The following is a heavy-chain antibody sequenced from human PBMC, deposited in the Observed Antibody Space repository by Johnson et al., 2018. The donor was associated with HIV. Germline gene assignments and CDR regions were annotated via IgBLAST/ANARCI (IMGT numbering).Heavy chain of an antibody. V-gene: IGHV3-23*04. CDR3: AKGMYYDDSSGYYLDAFDI. Sequence: VQLVESGGGLVQPGGSLRLSCAASGFTFSSYAMSWVRQAPGKGLEWVSAISGSGGSTYYADSVKGRFTISRDNSKNTLYLQMNSLRAEDTAVYYCAKGMYYDDSSGYYLDAFDIWGQGTMVTVSS. J-gene: IGHJ3*02. CDR2: ISGSGGST. D-gene: IGHD3-22*01. CDR1: GFTFSSYA.